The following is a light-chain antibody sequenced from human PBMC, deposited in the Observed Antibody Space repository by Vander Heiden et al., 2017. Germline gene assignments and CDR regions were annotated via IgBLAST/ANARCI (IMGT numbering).Light chain of an antibody. V-gene: IGLV1-44*01. CDR1: SSNIGSHT. CDR3: AVRDDNLRAVV. CDR2: LDH. Sequence: QSVLTQPPSPSGTPGQRVSISCSGRSSNIGSHTVNWYQQYPGAAPTLLIYLDHQRPSWVADRFSGSKSGTSASLAISGLQYEDEADYYCAVRDDNLRAVVFGGGTKLTVL. J-gene: IGLJ3*02.